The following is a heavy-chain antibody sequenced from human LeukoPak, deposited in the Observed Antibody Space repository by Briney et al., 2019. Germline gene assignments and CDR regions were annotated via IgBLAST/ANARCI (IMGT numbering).Heavy chain of an antibody. J-gene: IGHJ5*02. V-gene: IGHV4-31*03. Sequence: SETLSLTCTVSGGSISSGGYYWSWIRQHPGKGLEWIGYIYYSGSTYYNPSLKSRVTISVDTSKNQFSLKLSSVTAADTAVYYSARVGTDYGASVNWFDPWGQGTLVTVSS. CDR1: GGSISSGGYY. CDR2: IYYSGST. D-gene: IGHD4/OR15-4a*01. CDR3: ARVGTDYGASVNWFDP.